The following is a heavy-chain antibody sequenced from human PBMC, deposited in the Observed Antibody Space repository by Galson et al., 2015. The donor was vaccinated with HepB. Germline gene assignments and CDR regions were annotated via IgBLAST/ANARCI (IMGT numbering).Heavy chain of an antibody. CDR1: SYSVSSNSSA. J-gene: IGHJ4*02. CDR3: ASDVDRSFDY. Sequence: CASSSYSVSSNSSAWNWIRQSPTRGLEWLGRTYYRSKWYNDNAVSVKSRITINPDTSKNQYSLQLNYVTLEDTAVYYCASDVDRSFDYWGQGTLVTVSS. CDR2: TYYRSKWYN. D-gene: IGHD5-12*01. V-gene: IGHV6-1*01.